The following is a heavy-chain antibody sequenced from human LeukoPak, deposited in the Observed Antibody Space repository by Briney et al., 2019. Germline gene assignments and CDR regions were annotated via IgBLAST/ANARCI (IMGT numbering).Heavy chain of an antibody. D-gene: IGHD5-12*01. CDR2: IYPGYSDT. CDR3: ARRDIASYALDY. CDR1: GYSFTNYW. V-gene: IGHV5-51*01. J-gene: IGHJ4*02. Sequence: GESLKISCKGSGYSFTNYWVGWVRQMPGKGLEWMGIIYPGYSDTRYSPSFQGQVTISADKSISTAYLQWSSLKASDTALYFCARRDIASYALDYWGQGTLVTVSS.